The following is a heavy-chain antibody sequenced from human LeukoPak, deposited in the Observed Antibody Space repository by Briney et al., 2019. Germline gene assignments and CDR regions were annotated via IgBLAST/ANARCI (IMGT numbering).Heavy chain of an antibody. Sequence: SQTLSLTCTVSGGSLSSGGYYWSWIRQPPGKGLEWIGEIYHSGSTNYNPSLKSRVTISVDKSKNQFSLKLSSVTAADTAVYYCARADLVLRYVGVWGQGTTVTVSS. V-gene: IGHV4-30-2*01. J-gene: IGHJ6*02. D-gene: IGHD3-9*01. CDR1: GGSLSSGGYY. CDR2: IYHSGST. CDR3: ARADLVLRYVGV.